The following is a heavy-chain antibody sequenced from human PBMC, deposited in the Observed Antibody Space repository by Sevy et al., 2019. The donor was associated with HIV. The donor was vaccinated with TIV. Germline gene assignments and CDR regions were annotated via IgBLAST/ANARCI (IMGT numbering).Heavy chain of an antibody. D-gene: IGHD6-19*01. J-gene: IGHJ4*02. Sequence: WGSLRLSCAASGFTFTNYGMHWVRQAPGKGLEWVSGISNSGANTYYADSVRGRFTVSRDNSKNTVYLQLNSLRAEETAIYYCAKEWTLLSDWYGEFDYWGQGTLVTVSS. CDR2: ISNSGANT. CDR1: GFTFTNYG. CDR3: AKEWTLLSDWYGEFDY. V-gene: IGHV3-23*01.